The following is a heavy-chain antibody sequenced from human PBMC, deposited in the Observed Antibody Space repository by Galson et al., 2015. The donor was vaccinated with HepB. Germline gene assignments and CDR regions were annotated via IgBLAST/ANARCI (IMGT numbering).Heavy chain of an antibody. CDR2: IYSGGSS. V-gene: IGHV4-31*03. CDR1: GDSVDNGLYF. CDR3: ARGPSPNSPRGWFDP. J-gene: IGHJ5*02. Sequence: TLSLTCTVSGDSVDNGLYFWSWIRQHPVMGLEWIGYIYSGGSSYYNPSLKSRVIMSVDTSKNQFSLNLTSLTVADTAVYYCARGPSPNSPRGWFDPWGQGTLVTVSS. D-gene: IGHD4-11*01.